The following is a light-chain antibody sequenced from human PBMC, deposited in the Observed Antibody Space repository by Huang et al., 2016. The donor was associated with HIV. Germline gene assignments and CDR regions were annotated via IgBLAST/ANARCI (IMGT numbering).Light chain of an antibody. CDR3: QQYNKWPYT. J-gene: IGKJ2*01. CDR2: GAS. Sequence: EIVMTQSPATLSVSPGERATLSCRASQSVSSNLAWYQQKTGQAPRLLSQGASTRATGIPARFSGSGSGTEFTLTISSLQSEDFGVYYCQQYNKWPYTFGQGTKLEIK. V-gene: IGKV3-15*01. CDR1: QSVSSN.